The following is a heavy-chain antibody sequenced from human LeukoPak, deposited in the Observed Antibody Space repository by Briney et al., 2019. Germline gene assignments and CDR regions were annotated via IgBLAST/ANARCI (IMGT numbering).Heavy chain of an antibody. Sequence: KSGGSLRLSCAASGFTFSSYAMSWVRQAPGKGLEWVSAISGSGGSTYYADSVKGRFTISRDNSKNTLYLQMNSLRAEDTAVYYCAKDYDFWSGYFDYWGQGTLVTVSS. J-gene: IGHJ4*02. D-gene: IGHD3-3*01. CDR3: AKDYDFWSGYFDY. V-gene: IGHV3-23*01. CDR1: GFTFSSYA. CDR2: ISGSGGST.